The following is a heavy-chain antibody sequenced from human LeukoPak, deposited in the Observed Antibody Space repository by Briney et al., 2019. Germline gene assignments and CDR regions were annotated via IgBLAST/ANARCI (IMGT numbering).Heavy chain of an antibody. CDR3: ARGMGIAARLNWFDP. CDR1: GGSFSGYY. J-gene: IGHJ5*02. V-gene: IGHV4-34*01. Sequence: SETPSLTCAVYGGSFSGYYWSWIRQPPGKGLEWIGEINHSGSTNYNPSLKSRVTISVDTSKNQFSLKLSSVTAADTAVYYCARGMGIAARLNWFDPWGQGTLVTVSS. D-gene: IGHD6-6*01. CDR2: INHSGST.